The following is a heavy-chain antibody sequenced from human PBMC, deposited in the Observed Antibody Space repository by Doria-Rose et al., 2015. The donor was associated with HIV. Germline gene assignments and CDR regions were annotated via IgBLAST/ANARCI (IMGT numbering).Heavy chain of an antibody. D-gene: IGHD6-13*01. Sequence: QVTLKESGPVLVKPTETLTLTCTVSGVSLSSPGMGVSWIRQPPGKALEWLANIFSDGERSYKTSLKIRLTISRGTSKSQVVLTMTDMDPVDTATYYCARIKSSRWYHKYYFDFWGQGTLVIVSA. CDR2: IFSDGER. CDR3: ARIKSSRWYHKYYFDF. V-gene: IGHV2-26*01. J-gene: IGHJ4*02. CDR1: GVSLSSPGMG.